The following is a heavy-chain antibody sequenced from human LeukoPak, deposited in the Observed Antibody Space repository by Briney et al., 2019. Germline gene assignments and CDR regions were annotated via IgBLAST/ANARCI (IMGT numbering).Heavy chain of an antibody. CDR3: AELGITMIGGV. V-gene: IGHV3-20*04. CDR1: GFTFDDYG. D-gene: IGHD3-10*02. Sequence: GGSLRLSCAASGFTFDDYGMSWVRQAPGKGLEWVSGINWNGGSTGYADSVKGRFTISRDNSKNTLYLQMNSLRAEDTAIYYCAELGITMIGGVWGKGTTVTISS. J-gene: IGHJ6*04. CDR2: INWNGGST.